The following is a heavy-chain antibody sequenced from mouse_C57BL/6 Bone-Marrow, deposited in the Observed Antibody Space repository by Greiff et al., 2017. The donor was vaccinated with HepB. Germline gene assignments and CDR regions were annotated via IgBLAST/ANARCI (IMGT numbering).Heavy chain of an antibody. CDR3: VLYYGSRGDY. Sequence: GGGLVQPKGSLKLSCAASGFSFNTYAMNWVRQAPGKGLEWVARIRSKSNNYATYYADSVKDRFTISRDDSESMLYLQMNNLKTEDTAMYYCVLYYGSRGDYWGQGTTLTVSS. J-gene: IGHJ2*01. D-gene: IGHD1-1*01. CDR1: GFSFNTYA. V-gene: IGHV10-1*01. CDR2: IRSKSNNYAT.